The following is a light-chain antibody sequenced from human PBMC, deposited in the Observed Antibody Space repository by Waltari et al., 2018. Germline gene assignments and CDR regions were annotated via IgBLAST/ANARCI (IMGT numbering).Light chain of an antibody. Sequence: QSALTQPASVSASPGQSITISCTGTSSDVGAFDFVPWYQLHPGKAPQLIIYDVNKRPSGNSHRFSGSKSGNTASLTISGLHSEDEAVYFCSSYTTSSTLLFGGGTYLTVL. CDR1: SSDVGAFDF. V-gene: IGLV2-14*03. J-gene: IGLJ2*01. CDR3: SSYTTSSTLL. CDR2: DVN.